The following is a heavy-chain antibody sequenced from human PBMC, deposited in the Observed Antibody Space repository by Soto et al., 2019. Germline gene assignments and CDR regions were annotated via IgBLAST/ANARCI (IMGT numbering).Heavy chain of an antibody. J-gene: IGHJ6*02. V-gene: IGHV1-69*01. CDR2: IIPIFGTA. CDR1: GGTFSSYA. D-gene: IGHD1-20*01. Sequence: QVQLVQSVAEVKKPGSSVKVSCKASGGTFSSYAISWVRQAPGQGLEWMGGIIPIFGTANYAQKFQGRVTITADESTSTAYMELSSLRSEDTAVYYCARAHPSWGITVTYLYYAMDVWGQGTTVTVSS. CDR3: ARAHPSWGITVTYLYYAMDV.